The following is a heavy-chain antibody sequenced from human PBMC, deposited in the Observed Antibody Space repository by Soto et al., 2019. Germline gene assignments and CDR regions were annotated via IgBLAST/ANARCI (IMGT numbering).Heavy chain of an antibody. CDR3: ARVFRGYSYGPSDY. CDR2: IKPDGSEK. J-gene: IGHJ4*02. D-gene: IGHD5-18*01. V-gene: IGHV3-7*01. Sequence: HPGGSLRLSCAASGFTFSSYCMSWVRQAPGKGLEWVANIKPDGSEKYYVDSVKGRFTISRDNAKNSLYLQMNSLRAEDTAVYYCARVFRGYSYGPSDYWGQGTLVTVSS. CDR1: GFTFSSYC.